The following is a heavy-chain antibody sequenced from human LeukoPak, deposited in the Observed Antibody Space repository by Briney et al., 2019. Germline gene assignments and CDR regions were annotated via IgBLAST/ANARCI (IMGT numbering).Heavy chain of an antibody. J-gene: IGHJ4*02. CDR3: ARPNDYGDDY. Sequence: SETLSLTCTVSGGSISSFYWSWIRQPPGKGLEWIGYIYYSGSTNYNPSLKSRVTISVDTSKNQFSLKLNSVTAADTAVYYCARPNDYGDDYWGQGTLVTVSS. V-gene: IGHV4-59*12. D-gene: IGHD4-17*01. CDR2: IYYSGST. CDR1: GGSISSFY.